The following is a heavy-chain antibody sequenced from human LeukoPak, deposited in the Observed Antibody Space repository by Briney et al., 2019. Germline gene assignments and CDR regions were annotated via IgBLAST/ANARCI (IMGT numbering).Heavy chain of an antibody. CDR3: ARVGGSGSYEYFQH. J-gene: IGHJ1*01. Sequence: SQTLSLTCTVSGGSISSGSYYWSWIRQPAGKGLEWIGRIYTSGSTNYNPSLKSRVTISVGTSKNQFSLKLSSVTAADTAVYYCARVGGSGSYEYFQHWGQGTLVTVSS. CDR1: GGSISSGSYY. V-gene: IGHV4-61*02. CDR2: IYTSGST. D-gene: IGHD3-10*01.